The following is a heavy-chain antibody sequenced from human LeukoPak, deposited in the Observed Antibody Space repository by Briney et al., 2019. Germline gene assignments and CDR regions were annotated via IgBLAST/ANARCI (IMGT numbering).Heavy chain of an antibody. CDR3: ARSTMVNTATGWFDP. Sequence: SETLSLTCTVSGGSISSSSYYWGWIRQPPGKGLEWIGSIYYSGSTYYNPSLKSRVTISVDTSKNQFSLKLSSVTAADTAVYYCARSTMVNTATGWFDPWGQGTLVTVFS. D-gene: IGHD4/OR15-4a*01. V-gene: IGHV4-39*07. CDR2: IYYSGST. J-gene: IGHJ5*02. CDR1: GGSISSSSYY.